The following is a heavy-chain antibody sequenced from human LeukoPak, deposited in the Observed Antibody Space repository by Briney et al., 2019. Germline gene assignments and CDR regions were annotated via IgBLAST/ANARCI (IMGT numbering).Heavy chain of an antibody. CDR2: IYTSGST. D-gene: IGHD3-3*01. Sequence: SETLSLTCTVSGGSISSYYWSWIRQPAGKGLEWIGRIYTSGSTNYNPSLKSRVTMSVDTSKNQFSLKLSSVTAADTAVYYCARMYYDFWSGPEDWFDPWGQGTLVTVSS. CDR3: ARMYYDFWSGPEDWFDP. V-gene: IGHV4-4*07. J-gene: IGHJ5*02. CDR1: GGSISSYY.